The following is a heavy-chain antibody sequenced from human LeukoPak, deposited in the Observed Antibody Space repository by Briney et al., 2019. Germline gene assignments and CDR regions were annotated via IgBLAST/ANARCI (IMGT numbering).Heavy chain of an antibody. V-gene: IGHV4-59*12. CDR2: IYYSGST. D-gene: IGHD3-10*01. CDR1: GGSISSYY. J-gene: IGHJ4*02. CDR3: ARDSASGVNFDS. Sequence: SETLSLTCTVSGGSISSYYWSWIRQPPGKGLEWIGYIYYSGSTNYNPSLKSRVTISVDTSKNQFSLKLSSVTAADTAVYYCARDSASGVNFDSWGQGTLVTVSS.